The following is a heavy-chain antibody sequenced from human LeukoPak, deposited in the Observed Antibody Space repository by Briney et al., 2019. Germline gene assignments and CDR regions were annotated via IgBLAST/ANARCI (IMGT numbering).Heavy chain of an antibody. CDR2: ISSSSSYI. V-gene: IGHV3-21*01. J-gene: IGHJ4*02. CDR1: GFTFSSYS. CDR3: ARLSSSWYGGLDY. D-gene: IGHD6-13*01. Sequence: GGSLRLSCAASGFTFSSYSMNWVRQAPGKGLEWVSSISSSSSYIYYAGSVKGRFTISRDNAKNSLYLQMNSLRAEDTAVYYCARLSSSWYGGLDYWGQGTLVTVSS.